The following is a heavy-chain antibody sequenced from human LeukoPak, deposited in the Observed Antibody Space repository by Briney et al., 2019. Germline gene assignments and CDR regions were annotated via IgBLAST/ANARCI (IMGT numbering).Heavy chain of an antibody. J-gene: IGHJ4*02. D-gene: IGHD2-8*01. CDR1: GFTFRTYW. Sequence: GGSLRLSCVVSGFTFRTYWMHWVRQAPGKGLVWVSRINSDGSSTSYADSVKGRFTISRDNANNTLYLQMNSLRAEDTAVYYCARHPTLYPDWGQGTLVTVSS. CDR3: ARHPTLYPD. V-gene: IGHV3-74*01. CDR2: INSDGSST.